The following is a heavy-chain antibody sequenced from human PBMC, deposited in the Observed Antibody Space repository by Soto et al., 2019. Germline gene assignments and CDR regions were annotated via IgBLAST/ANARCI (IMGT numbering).Heavy chain of an antibody. CDR1: GFTFNDYY. Sequence: GGSLRLSCTASGFTFNDYYMNWFRQAPGKGLEWISYISNTGTTIYYADSVKGRFTISRDTSKNSLFLQMNSLRGEDSALYYCARDHCSSSNCYPRWYSVLCGPGTLVSVSS. V-gene: IGHV3-11*01. CDR3: ARDHCSSSNCYPRWYSVL. CDR2: ISNTGTTI. D-gene: IGHD2-2*01. J-gene: IGHJ2*01.